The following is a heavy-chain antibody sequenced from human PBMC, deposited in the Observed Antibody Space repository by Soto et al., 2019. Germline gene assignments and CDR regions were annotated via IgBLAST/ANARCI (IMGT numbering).Heavy chain of an antibody. CDR2: ISAYNGNT. V-gene: IGHV1-18*01. J-gene: IGHJ4*02. CDR3: AASDLGYCSSTSCHGSIDY. CDR1: GYTFTIYG. D-gene: IGHD2-2*01. Sequence: ASVKVSCKASGYTFTIYGISWVLQAPGQGLEWMGWISAYNGNTNYAQKLQGRVTMTTDTSTSTAYMELRSLRSDDTAVYYCAASDLGYCSSTSCHGSIDYWGQGTLVTVSS.